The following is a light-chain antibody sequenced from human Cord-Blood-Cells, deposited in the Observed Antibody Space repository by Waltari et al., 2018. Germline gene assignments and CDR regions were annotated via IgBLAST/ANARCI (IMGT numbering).Light chain of an antibody. CDR2: AAS. Sequence: DIQMTQSPSSLSASVGDRVTITCRASQSISSYLNWYQQKPGKAPKLLIYAASSLQSGGPSRFSGSGSGTDFTLTINSLQPEDFATYYCQQSYSTPPNTFGQGTKLEIK. J-gene: IGKJ2*01. CDR1: QSISSY. V-gene: IGKV1-39*01. CDR3: QQSYSTPPNT.